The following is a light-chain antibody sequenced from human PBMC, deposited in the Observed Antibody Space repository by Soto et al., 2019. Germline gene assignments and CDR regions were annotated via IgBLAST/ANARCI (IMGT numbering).Light chain of an antibody. Sequence: QSALTPPASVSGSPGQSITISCTGTSSDVDGYKYVSWYQHHPGKAPKLMIYAVSNRPSGVSNRFSGSKSGDTASLTISGLQAEDEAYYYCSSYTSRSTFWLFGGGTKLTVL. CDR3: SSYTSRSTFWL. V-gene: IGLV2-14*03. J-gene: IGLJ3*02. CDR2: AVS. CDR1: SSDVDGYKY.